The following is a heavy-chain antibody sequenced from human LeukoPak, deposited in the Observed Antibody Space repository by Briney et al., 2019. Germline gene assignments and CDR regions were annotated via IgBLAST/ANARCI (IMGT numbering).Heavy chain of an antibody. CDR2: IKSKTDGGTT. V-gene: IGHV3-15*01. J-gene: IGHJ4*02. CDR1: GFSFSNAW. Sequence: GGSLRLSCAASGFSFSNAWMSWVRQAPGKGLEWVGRIKSKTDGGTTDYAAPVKGRFTISRDDSKNTLYLRMNSLKTEDTAVYYCTTPPEAGSGSYRIFSYWGQGALVTVSS. CDR3: TTPPEAGSGSYRIFSY. D-gene: IGHD3-10*01.